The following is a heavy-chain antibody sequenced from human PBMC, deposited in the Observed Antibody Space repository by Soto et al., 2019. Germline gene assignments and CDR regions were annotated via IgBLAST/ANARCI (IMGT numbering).Heavy chain of an antibody. D-gene: IGHD6-19*01. J-gene: IGHJ6*02. V-gene: IGHV3-30*18. CDR3: AKDSGWHGMDV. CDR1: GFTFSKYG. CDR2: ISYDGSSK. Sequence: GGSLRLSCAASGFTFSKYGMHWVRQAPGKGLEWVALISYDGSSKYYADSVKGRFTISRDNSKNALYLQMNSLRAEDTALYYCAKDSGWHGMDVWGQGTTVTVSS.